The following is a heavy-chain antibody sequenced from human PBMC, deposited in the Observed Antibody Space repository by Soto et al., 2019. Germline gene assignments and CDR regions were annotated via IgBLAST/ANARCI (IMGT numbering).Heavy chain of an antibody. CDR1: GFTFSSYA. D-gene: IGHD3-3*01. V-gene: IGHV3-23*01. Sequence: GGSLRLSCAASGFTFSSYAMTWVRQAPGKGLEWVSGISGSGGSTYYADSVKGRFTISRDNSKNTLYLQMNSLRAEDTAVYYCGKASLLRFLDSSFDYWGQGTLVTVSS. J-gene: IGHJ4*02. CDR3: GKASLLRFLDSSFDY. CDR2: ISGSGGST.